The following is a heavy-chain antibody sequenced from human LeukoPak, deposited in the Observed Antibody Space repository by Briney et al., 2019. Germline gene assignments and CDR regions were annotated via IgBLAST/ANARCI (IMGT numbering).Heavy chain of an antibody. CDR1: GYTFSGYY. Sequence: KPGASVKVSCKASGYTFSGYYIHWVRQAPGQGLEWMGWMNPDSGGTNYAQKFQVRVTMTRGTSITTAYMELSRLRSDDTAVYYCATYTSGSPFDYWGQGTLVTVSP. CDR3: ATYTSGSPFDY. J-gene: IGHJ4*02. V-gene: IGHV1-2*02. D-gene: IGHD6-19*01. CDR2: MNPDSGGT.